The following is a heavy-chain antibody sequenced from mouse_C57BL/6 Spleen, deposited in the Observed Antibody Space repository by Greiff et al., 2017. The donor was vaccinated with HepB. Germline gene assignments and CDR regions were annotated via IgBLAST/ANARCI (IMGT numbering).Heavy chain of an antibody. CDR1: GYTFTSYW. D-gene: IGHD1-1*01. Sequence: QVQLQQPGAELVKPGASVKLSCKASGYTFTSYWMHWVKQRPGQGLEWIGMIHPNSGSTNYNEKFKSKATLTVDKSSSTAYMQLSSLTSEDSAVYYGASPITTVVAGTGTFAYWGQGTLVTVSA. CDR2: IHPNSGST. J-gene: IGHJ3*01. V-gene: IGHV1-64*01. CDR3: ASPITTVVAGTGTFAY.